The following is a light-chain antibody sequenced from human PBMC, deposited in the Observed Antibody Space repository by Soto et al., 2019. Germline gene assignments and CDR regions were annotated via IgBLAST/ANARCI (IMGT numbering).Light chain of an antibody. J-gene: IGKJ4*01. CDR2: GAS. V-gene: IGKV3D-15*01. Sequence: EIVMAQSPATLSVSPGEGATLSCRASQSVRGNLAWYQQKPGQAPRLLIYGASTRASGIPTRFSGAGSGAEFTLTISSLQSEDSVVYFCQQYIDWPRTFGGGTRVEIK. CDR1: QSVRGN. CDR3: QQYIDWPRT.